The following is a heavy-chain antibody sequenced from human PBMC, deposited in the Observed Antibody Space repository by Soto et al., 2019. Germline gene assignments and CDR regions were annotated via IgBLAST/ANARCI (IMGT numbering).Heavy chain of an antibody. D-gene: IGHD5-18*01. CDR3: ARLQLWPNYFDY. CDR1: GYTFTSYA. CDR2: INAGNGNT. V-gene: IGHV1-3*01. J-gene: IGHJ4*02. Sequence: ASVKVSCKASGYTFTSYAMHWVRQAPGQRLEWMGWINAGNGNTKYSQKFQGRVTITRDTSASTAYMELSRLRSDDTAVYYCARLQLWPNYFDYWGQGTLVTVSS.